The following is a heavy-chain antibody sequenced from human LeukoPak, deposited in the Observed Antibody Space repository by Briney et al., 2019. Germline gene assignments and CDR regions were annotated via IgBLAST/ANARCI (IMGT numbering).Heavy chain of an antibody. CDR3: ARDLPPGDYGDYHGY. CDR1: GFTFSNYN. D-gene: IGHD4-17*01. Sequence: GGSLRLSCAASGFTFSNYNMNWVRQAPGKGLEWVSSITSSSTYIYYADSVKGRFTISRDNAKNSLYLQMNSLRAEDTAVYYCARDLPPGDYGDYHGYWGQGTLVTVSS. J-gene: IGHJ4*02. CDR2: ITSSSTYI. V-gene: IGHV3-21*06.